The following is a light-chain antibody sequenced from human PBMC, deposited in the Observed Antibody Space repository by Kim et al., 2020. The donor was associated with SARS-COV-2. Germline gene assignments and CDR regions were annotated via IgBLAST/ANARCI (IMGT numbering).Light chain of an antibody. Sequence: IVLTQSPGTQSLSPGERATLSCRASQSLSTSYLAWYQQKPGQAPRLLMYDTSKRAAGVPDRFSGSGSGTQFTLTISRLEPEDFAVYFCLQYDTSLTFGGGTKVDIK. J-gene: IGKJ4*01. CDR1: QSLSTSY. V-gene: IGKV3-20*01. CDR3: LQYDTSLT. CDR2: DTS.